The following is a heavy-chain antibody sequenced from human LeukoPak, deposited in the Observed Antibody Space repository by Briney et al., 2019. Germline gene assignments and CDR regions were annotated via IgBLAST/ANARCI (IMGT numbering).Heavy chain of an antibody. CDR2: ISTSTSYT. CDR3: ARVPADY. D-gene: IGHD2-2*01. CDR1: GFTFSSYG. J-gene: IGHJ4*02. V-gene: IGHV3-21*01. Sequence: GGSLRLSCAASGFTFSSYGMHWVRQAPGKGLEWVSSISTSTSYTYYADSVKGRFTISRDNAKNSLYLQMNSLRAEDTAVYYCARVPADYWGQGTLVTVSS.